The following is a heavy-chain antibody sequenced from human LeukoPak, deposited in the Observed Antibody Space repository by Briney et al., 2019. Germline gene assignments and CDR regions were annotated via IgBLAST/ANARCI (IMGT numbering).Heavy chain of an antibody. Sequence: GGSLRLSCAASGFTFSSYWMHWVRQAPGKGLVWVSRINSDGSSTSYADSVKGRFTISRDNAKNTLYLQMNSLRAEDTAVYYCAVVRGVIWSVFMDVWGKGTTVTISS. CDR1: GFTFSSYW. CDR2: INSDGSST. D-gene: IGHD3-10*01. J-gene: IGHJ6*03. V-gene: IGHV3-74*01. CDR3: AVVRGVIWSVFMDV.